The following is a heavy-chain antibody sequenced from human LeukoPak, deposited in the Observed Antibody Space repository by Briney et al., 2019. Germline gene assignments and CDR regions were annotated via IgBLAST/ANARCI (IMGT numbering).Heavy chain of an antibody. CDR2: ISGSGGTT. D-gene: IGHD3-9*01. Sequence: GGSLRLSCAASGFTFSSYDMSWVRQAPGKGPEWVSGISGSGGTTYYADSVKGRFTISRDNSKNTLYLQMGSLRAEDMAVYYCARNDILTGFDYWGQGTLVTVSS. CDR3: ARNDILTGFDY. J-gene: IGHJ4*02. CDR1: GFTFSSYD. V-gene: IGHV3-23*01.